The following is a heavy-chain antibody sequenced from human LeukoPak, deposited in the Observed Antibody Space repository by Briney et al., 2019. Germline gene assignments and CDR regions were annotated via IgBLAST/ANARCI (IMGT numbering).Heavy chain of an antibody. CDR2: IIPICGTA. CDR3: ASYRPYYYGMDV. CDR1: GGTFSSYA. V-gene: IGHV1-69*13. Sequence: GASVKVSCKASGGTFSSYAISWVLQAPGQGLEWMGGIIPICGTANYAQKFQGRVTITADESTSTAYMELSSLRSEDTAVYYCASYRPYYYGMDVWGQGTTVTVSS. J-gene: IGHJ6*02.